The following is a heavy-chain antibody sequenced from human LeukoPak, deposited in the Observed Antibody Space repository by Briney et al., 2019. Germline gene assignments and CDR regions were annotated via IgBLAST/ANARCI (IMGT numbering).Heavy chain of an antibody. V-gene: IGHV3-33*01. J-gene: IGHJ4*02. CDR3: ARDRRDGYNPNFDY. D-gene: IGHD5-24*01. Sequence: HPGGSLRLSCAASGFSFSSYGMHWVRQAPGKGLEWVAVIWYDGSDEHYADSVKGRFTISRDNSKNTLYLQMDSLRAEDTAVYYCARDRRDGYNPNFDYWGQGTLDTVSS. CDR2: IWYDGSDE. CDR1: GFSFSSYG.